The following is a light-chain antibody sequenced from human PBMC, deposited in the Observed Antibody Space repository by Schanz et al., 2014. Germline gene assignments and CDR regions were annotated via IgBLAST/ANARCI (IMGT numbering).Light chain of an antibody. Sequence: QSALTQPPSASGSPGQSVTISCTGTSSDIGRYNYVSWYQQHAGKAPKVVIYDVSNRPSGVSNRFSGSKSGNTASLTISGLQAEDEADYYCSSYAGSNFVVFGGGTKLTVL. CDR3: SSYAGSNFVV. J-gene: IGLJ2*01. CDR1: SSDIGRYNY. V-gene: IGLV2-8*01. CDR2: DVS.